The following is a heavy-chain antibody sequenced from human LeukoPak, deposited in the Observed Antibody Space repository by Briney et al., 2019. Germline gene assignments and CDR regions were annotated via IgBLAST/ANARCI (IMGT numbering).Heavy chain of an antibody. CDR1: GYTFTSYD. D-gene: IGHD1-1*01. J-gene: IGHJ3*02. V-gene: IGHV1-8*01. CDR2: MNPNSGNT. Sequence: ASVKVSCKASGYTFTSYDINWVRQATGQGLEWMGWMNPNSGNTGYAQKFQGRVTMTRNTSISTAYMELSSLRSEDTAVYYCASGPGLGRLHPTLDLFDIWGQGTMVTVSS. CDR3: ASGPGLGRLHPTLDLFDI.